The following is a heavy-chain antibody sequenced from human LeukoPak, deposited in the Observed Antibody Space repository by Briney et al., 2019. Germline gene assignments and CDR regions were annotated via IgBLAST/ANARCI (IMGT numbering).Heavy chain of an antibody. V-gene: IGHV3-21*01. D-gene: IGHD6-19*01. CDR1: GFTFSSYS. J-gene: IGHJ5*02. Sequence: GGSLRLSCAPSGFTFSSYSMNWVRKAPGKGLEWVSSIIISSSYIYYADSVKGRFTISRDNAKNSLYLQMNSLRAEDTAVYYCARDEAGSSSGWPNWFDPWGQGTLVTVSS. CDR2: IIISSSYI. CDR3: ARDEAGSSSGWPNWFDP.